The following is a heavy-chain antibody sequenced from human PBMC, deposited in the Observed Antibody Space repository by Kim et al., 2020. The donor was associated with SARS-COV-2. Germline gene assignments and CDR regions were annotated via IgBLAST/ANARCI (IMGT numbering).Heavy chain of an antibody. V-gene: IGHV1-2*02. D-gene: IGHD3-22*01. CDR3: ARVLFSVQYGGYKTGAFDI. CDR2: INPNSGGT. J-gene: IGHJ3*02. CDR1: GYTFTGYY. Sequence: ASVKVSCKASGYTFTGYYMHWVRQAPGQGLEWMGWINPNSGGTNYAQKFQGRVTMTRDTSISTAYMELSRLRSDDTAVYYCARVLFSVQYGGYKTGAFDIWGQGTMVTVSS.